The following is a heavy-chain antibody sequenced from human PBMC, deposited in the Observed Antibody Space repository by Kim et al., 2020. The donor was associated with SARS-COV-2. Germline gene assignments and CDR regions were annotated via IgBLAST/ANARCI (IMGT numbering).Heavy chain of an antibody. V-gene: IGHV3-43*01. CDR2: ISWDGGST. Sequence: GGSLRLSCAASGFTFDDYTMHWVRQAPGKGLEWVSLISWDGGSTYYADSVKGRFTISRDNSKNSLYLQMNSLRTEDTALYYCAKDIGSDSAKYYYYGMDVWGQGTTVTVSS. J-gene: IGHJ6*02. D-gene: IGHD2-21*02. CDR3: AKDIGSDSAKYYYYGMDV. CDR1: GFTFDDYT.